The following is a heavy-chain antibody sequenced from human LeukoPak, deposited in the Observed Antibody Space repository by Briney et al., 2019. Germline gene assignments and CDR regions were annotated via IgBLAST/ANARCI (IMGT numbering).Heavy chain of an antibody. CDR1: GFTFSNAW. D-gene: IGHD2-2*01. V-gene: IGHV3-15*01. Sequence: GGSLRLSCAASGFTFSNAWMSWVRQAPGKGLEWVGRIKSKTDGRTTDYAAPVKGRFTISRDDSKNTLYLQMNSLKTEDTAVYYCTTGVPAPYPFDYWGQGTLVTVSS. CDR3: TTGVPAPYPFDY. J-gene: IGHJ4*02. CDR2: IKSKTDGRTT.